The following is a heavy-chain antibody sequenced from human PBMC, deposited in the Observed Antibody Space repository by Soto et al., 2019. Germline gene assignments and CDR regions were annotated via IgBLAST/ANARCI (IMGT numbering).Heavy chain of an antibody. J-gene: IGHJ6*02. Sequence: LRLSCAASGFTFSDYYMSWIRQAPGKGLEWVSYISSSSSYTNYADSVKGRFTISRDNAKNSLYLQMNSLRAEDTAVYYCARDRGYCSGGSCYERGVYYYGMDVWGQGTTVTVSS. CDR3: ARDRGYCSGGSCYERGVYYYGMDV. CDR2: ISSSSSYT. D-gene: IGHD2-15*01. V-gene: IGHV3-11*06. CDR1: GFTFSDYY.